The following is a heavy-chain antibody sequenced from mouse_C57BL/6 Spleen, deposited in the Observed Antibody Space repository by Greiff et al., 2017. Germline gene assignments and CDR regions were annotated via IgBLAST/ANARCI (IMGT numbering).Heavy chain of an antibody. V-gene: IGHV1-61*01. D-gene: IGHD2-5*01. CDR3: ARSSYSNYPGDY. Sequence: VQLQQPGAELVRPGSSVKLSCKASGYTFTSYWMDWVKQRPGQGLEWIGNIYPSDSETHYNQKFKDKATLTVDKSSSTAYMQLSSLTSEDSAVYYCARSSYSNYPGDYWGQGTSVTVSS. CDR2: IYPSDSET. J-gene: IGHJ4*01. CDR1: GYTFTSYW.